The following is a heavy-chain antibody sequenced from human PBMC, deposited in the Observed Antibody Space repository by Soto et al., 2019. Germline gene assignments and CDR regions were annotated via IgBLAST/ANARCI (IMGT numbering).Heavy chain of an antibody. Sequence: EVQLVESGGGLVQPGGSLRLSCAASGFTITRDYISWVRQAPGKGLEWVSVTYSGGTTYYADSVKGRFTISGDNSKNTLHLQMNSLRAEDTAVYYCAREAEDTHVPELWGQGTLVNVSS. V-gene: IGHV3-66*01. CDR2: TYSGGTT. CDR1: GFTITRDY. D-gene: IGHD1-26*01. J-gene: IGHJ4*02. CDR3: AREAEDTHVPEL.